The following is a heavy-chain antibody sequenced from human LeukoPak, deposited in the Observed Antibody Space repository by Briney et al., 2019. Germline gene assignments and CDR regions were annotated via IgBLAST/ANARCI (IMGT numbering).Heavy chain of an antibody. Sequence: GGSLRLSCAASGFTFSSYGMRWVRQAPGKGLEWVALMWYDGSNKYYADSVKGRFTISRDNSKNTVYLQMNSLRAEDTAVYSCARELSPVVKYSFDSWGQGTQVTVSS. CDR3: ARELSPVVKYSFDS. J-gene: IGHJ4*02. CDR1: GFTFSSYG. V-gene: IGHV3-33*01. D-gene: IGHD2-15*01. CDR2: MWYDGSNK.